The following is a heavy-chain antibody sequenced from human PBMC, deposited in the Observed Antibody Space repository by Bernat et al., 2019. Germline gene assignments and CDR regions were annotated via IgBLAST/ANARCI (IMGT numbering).Heavy chain of an antibody. V-gene: IGHV3-23*01. D-gene: IGHD2/OR15-2a*01. CDR3: AKDGVVSYWYFDL. CDR2: ISGSGGST. J-gene: IGHJ2*01. CDR1: GFTFSSYA. Sequence: EVQLLESGGGLVQPGGSLRLSCAASGFTFSSYAMIWVRQAPGKVLEWVSAISGSGGSTYYADSVKGRFTISRDNSKNTLYLQMNRLRAEDTAVYYCAKDGVVSYWYFDLWGRGTLVTVSS.